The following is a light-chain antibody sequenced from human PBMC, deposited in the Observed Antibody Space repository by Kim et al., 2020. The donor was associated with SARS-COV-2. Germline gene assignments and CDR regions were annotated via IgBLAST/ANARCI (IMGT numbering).Light chain of an antibody. CDR2: RIS. CDR1: QSPVHSNGNIY. Sequence: PPAVSGRASQSPVHSNGNIYLNWFHQRPGQCPRRLIYRISNRDSGVPDRFSGSGSGTDFTLRISRVEAEDVGVYYCVQGTHFPWTFGQGTKVDIK. CDR3: VQGTHFPWT. V-gene: IGKV2-30*02. J-gene: IGKJ1*01.